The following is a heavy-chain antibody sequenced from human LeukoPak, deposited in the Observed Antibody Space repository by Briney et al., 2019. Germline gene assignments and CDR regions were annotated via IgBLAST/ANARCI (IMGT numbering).Heavy chain of an antibody. V-gene: IGHV3-66*04. CDR3: ARLGDFNDY. Sequence: GGSLRPSCAASGFIFKNYYMSWVRQTPDKGLEWVSVIYSGGSTYYADSVKGRFTISRDNSKNTVSLEMNSLRAEDTAVYYCARLGDFNDYWGQGTLVTVSS. J-gene: IGHJ4*02. D-gene: IGHD3-16*01. CDR2: IYSGGST. CDR1: GFIFKNYY.